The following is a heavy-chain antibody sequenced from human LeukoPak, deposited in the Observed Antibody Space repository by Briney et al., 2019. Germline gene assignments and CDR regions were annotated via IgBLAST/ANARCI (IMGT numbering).Heavy chain of an antibody. CDR3: AKDPRGSYSRDYYYYMDV. J-gene: IGHJ6*03. V-gene: IGHV3-33*06. CDR1: GFTFSSYG. Sequence: GSLRLSCAASGFTFSSYGMHWVRQAPGKGLEWVAVIWYDGSNKYYADSVKGRFTISRDNSKNTLYLQMNSLRAEDAAVYYCAKDPRGSYSRDYYYYMDVWGKGTTVTVSS. CDR2: IWYDGSNK. D-gene: IGHD1-26*01.